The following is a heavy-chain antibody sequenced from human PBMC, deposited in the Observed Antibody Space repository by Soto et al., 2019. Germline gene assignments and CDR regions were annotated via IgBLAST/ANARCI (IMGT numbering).Heavy chain of an antibody. CDR3: ASEEGGNSFGGFDY. Sequence: QVQLVQSGAEVKKPGSSVKVSCKASGGTFSSYAISWVRQAPGQGLEWMGGIIPIFGTANYAQKVQGRVTTTADEPTSTAYMEVGSLRSEDTAVYYCASEEGGNSFGGFDYWGQGTLVTVSS. J-gene: IGHJ4*02. CDR1: GGTFSSYA. D-gene: IGHD2-21*02. CDR2: IIPIFGTA. V-gene: IGHV1-69*12.